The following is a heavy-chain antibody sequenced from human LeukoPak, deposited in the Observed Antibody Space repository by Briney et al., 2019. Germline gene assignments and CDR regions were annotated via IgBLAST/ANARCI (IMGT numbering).Heavy chain of an antibody. CDR2: IGSSSSYI. V-gene: IGHV3-21*01. CDR1: KFTFSSYS. CDR3: ARDSSSSYYYYYGMDV. D-gene: IGHD6-6*01. J-gene: IGHJ6*02. Sequence: PGGSLRLSCAASKFTFSSYSMNWVRQAPGKGREWVSSIGSSSSYIYYADSVKGRFTISRDNAKNSLYLQMNSLRAEDTAVYYCARDSSSSYYYYYGMDVWGQGTTVTVSS.